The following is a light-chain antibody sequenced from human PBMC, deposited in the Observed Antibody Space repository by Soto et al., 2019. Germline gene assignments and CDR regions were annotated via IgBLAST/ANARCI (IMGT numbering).Light chain of an antibody. CDR2: SNK. CDR3: AAWDDSLNGVV. CDR1: SSNIGSKT. J-gene: IGLJ2*01. Sequence: QSVLTQPPSASGTPGQRVTISCSGSSSNIGSKTVNWYQQLPGTAPKLLIYSNKQRPSGVPDRFSGSKSGTSASLAISGLQSEDEADYYCAAWDDSLNGVVFGGGPMLTVL. V-gene: IGLV1-44*01.